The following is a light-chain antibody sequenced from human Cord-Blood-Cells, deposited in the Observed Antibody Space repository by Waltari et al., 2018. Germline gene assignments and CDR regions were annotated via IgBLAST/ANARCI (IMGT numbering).Light chain of an antibody. V-gene: IGKV4-1*01. CDR2: WAS. CDR3: QQYYSTPYT. J-gene: IGKJ2*01. CDR1: QSVLYSSNNKNY. Sequence: DIVMTQSPDSLAVSLGERVTITCKSSQSVLYSSNNKNYLAWYQQKPGQPPKLLIYWASTRESGVPDRFSGSGSGTDFTLTISGLQAEDVAVYYCQQYYSTPYTFGQGTKLEIK.